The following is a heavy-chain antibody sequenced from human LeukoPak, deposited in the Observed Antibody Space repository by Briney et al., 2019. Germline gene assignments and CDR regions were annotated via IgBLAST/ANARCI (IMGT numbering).Heavy chain of an antibody. D-gene: IGHD1-26*01. V-gene: IGHV3-30-3*01. Sequence: GGSLRLSCAASGFTFSSYAMHWVRQAPGKGLEWVAVISYDGSNKYYADSVKGRFTISRDNSKNTLYLQMNSLRAEDTAVYHCAREGGSGSYSSYFDYWGQGTLVTVSS. CDR1: GFTFSSYA. CDR2: ISYDGSNK. CDR3: AREGGSGSYSSYFDY. J-gene: IGHJ4*02.